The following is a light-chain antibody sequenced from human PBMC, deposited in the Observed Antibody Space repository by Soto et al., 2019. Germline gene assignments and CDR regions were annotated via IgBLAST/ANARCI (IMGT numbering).Light chain of an antibody. Sequence: QPVLTQSSSASASLGSSVKLTCTLSSGHSSYIIAWHQQQPGKAPRYLMKLEGRGSYNKESGVPDRFSGSSSGADRYLTISNLQFEDEADYYCETWDSNNWVFGGGTKLTVL. J-gene: IGLJ3*02. CDR1: SGHSSYI. V-gene: IGLV4-60*02. CDR2: LEGRGSY. CDR3: ETWDSNNWV.